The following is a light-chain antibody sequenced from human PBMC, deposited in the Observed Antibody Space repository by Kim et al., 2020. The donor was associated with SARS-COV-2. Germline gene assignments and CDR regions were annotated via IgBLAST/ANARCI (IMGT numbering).Light chain of an antibody. J-gene: IGLJ3*02. CDR1: SSNIGSNT. CDR3: GTWEDRLDVLM. CDR2: SNG. V-gene: IGLV1-44*01. Sequence: GQRVTIDCSGGSSNIGSNTVTWYQQFPGTAPKFLIYSNGWRPSGVSDRVSCSKSGSLASLAIDGLQPEDEADYYCGTWEDRLDVLMFGGGTKLTVL.